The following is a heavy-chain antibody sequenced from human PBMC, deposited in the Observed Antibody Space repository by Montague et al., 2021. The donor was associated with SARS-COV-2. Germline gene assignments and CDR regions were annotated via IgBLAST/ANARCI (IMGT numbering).Heavy chain of an antibody. CDR1: GDSMSGYY. V-gene: IGHV4-59*12. Sequence: SETLSLTCNVSGDSMSGYYWTWIRQIPGKGLEWIGYIYYGGSSNYNPSLESRVSISADTSNNQVSLSLSSVTAADTAVYYCARDGSQYYYDSGIDYWGQGILVTVSS. D-gene: IGHD3-10*01. J-gene: IGHJ4*02. CDR2: IYYGGSS. CDR3: ARDGSQYYYDSGIDY.